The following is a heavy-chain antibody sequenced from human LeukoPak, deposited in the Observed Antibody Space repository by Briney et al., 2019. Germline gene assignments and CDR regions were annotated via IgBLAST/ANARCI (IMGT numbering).Heavy chain of an antibody. V-gene: IGHV3-15*05. CDR2: IKSKTDGGTT. J-gene: IGHJ4*02. CDR1: GFTFSNAW. Sequence: GGSLRLSCAASGFTFSNAWMSWVRQAPGKGLEWVGRIKSKTDGGTTDYAAPVKGKFTISRDDSKNTLYLQMNSLRAEDTALYYCAKEDGGVLRFLERLPLFDYWGQGTLVIVSS. D-gene: IGHD3-3*01. CDR3: AKEDGGVLRFLERLPLFDY.